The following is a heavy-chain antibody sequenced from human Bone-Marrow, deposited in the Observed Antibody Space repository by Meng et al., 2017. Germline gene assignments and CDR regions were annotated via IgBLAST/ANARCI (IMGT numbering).Heavy chain of an antibody. CDR2: INSDGSST. Sequence: GESLKISCAASGFTFSSYWMHWVLQAPGKGLVWVSRINSDGSSTSYADSVKGRFTISRDNAKNTLYLQMNSLRAEDTAVYYCARDKSPFNYYYYGMDVWGQGTTVTVSS. J-gene: IGHJ6*02. CDR3: ARDKSPFNYYYYGMDV. CDR1: GFTFSSYW. D-gene: IGHD3-16*01. V-gene: IGHV3-74*01.